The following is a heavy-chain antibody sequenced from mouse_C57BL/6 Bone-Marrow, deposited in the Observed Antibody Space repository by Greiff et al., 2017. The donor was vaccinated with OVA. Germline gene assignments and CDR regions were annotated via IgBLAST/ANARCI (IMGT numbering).Heavy chain of an antibody. CDR3: ARRTAQGDGFAY. V-gene: IGHV5-6*02. J-gene: IGHJ3*01. Sequence: EVKVVESGGDLVKPGGSLKLSCAASGFTFSSYGMSWVRQTPDKRLEWVATISSGGSYTYYPASVKGRFTISRDNAKNTLYLQMSSLKSEDTAMYYCARRTAQGDGFAYWGQGTLVTVSA. D-gene: IGHD3-2*02. CDR2: ISSGGSYT. CDR1: GFTFSSYG.